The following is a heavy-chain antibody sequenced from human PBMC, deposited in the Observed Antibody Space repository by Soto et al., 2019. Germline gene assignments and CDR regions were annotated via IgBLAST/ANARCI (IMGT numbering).Heavy chain of an antibody. V-gene: IGHV1-69*02. D-gene: IGHD3-10*01. CDR1: GGTFSSYT. CDR3: ARMTSGTFDY. J-gene: IGHJ4*02. Sequence: QVQLVQSGAEVKKPGSSVKVSCKASGGTFSSYTISWVRQAPGQGLEWMGRIIPILGIANYAQKFQGRVTIXXDKSTSTAYMELSSLRSEDTAVYYCARMTSGTFDYWGQGTLVTVSS. CDR2: IIPILGIA.